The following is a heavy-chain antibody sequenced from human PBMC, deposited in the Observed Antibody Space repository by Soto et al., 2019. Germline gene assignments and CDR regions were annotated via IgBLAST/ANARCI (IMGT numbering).Heavy chain of an antibody. Sequence: GASVKVSCRASGGTFSSYAISWVRQAPGQGLEWMGGIIPIFGTANYAQKFQGRVTITADESTSTAYMELSSLRSEDTAVYYCARCQDIVLKDGMDVWGQGTTVTVSS. J-gene: IGHJ6*02. CDR1: GGTFSSYA. D-gene: IGHD2-8*01. CDR2: IIPIFGTA. CDR3: ARCQDIVLKDGMDV. V-gene: IGHV1-69*13.